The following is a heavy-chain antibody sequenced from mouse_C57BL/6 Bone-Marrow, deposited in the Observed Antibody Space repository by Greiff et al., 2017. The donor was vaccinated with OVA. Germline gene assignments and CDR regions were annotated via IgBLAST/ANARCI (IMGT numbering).Heavy chain of an antibody. Sequence: EVHLVESGGGLVQPGGSLKLSCAASGFTFSDYYMYWVRQTPEKRLEWVAYISNGGGSTYYPDTVKGRFTISRDNAKNTLYLQMSRLKSEDTAMYYCARHHSNSAWFAYWGQGTLVTVSA. CDR2: ISNGGGST. CDR3: ARHHSNSAWFAY. J-gene: IGHJ3*01. CDR1: GFTFSDYY. D-gene: IGHD2-5*01. V-gene: IGHV5-12*01.